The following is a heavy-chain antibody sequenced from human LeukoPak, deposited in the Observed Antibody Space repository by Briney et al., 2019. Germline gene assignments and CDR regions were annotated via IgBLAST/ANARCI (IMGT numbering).Heavy chain of an antibody. J-gene: IGHJ4*02. CDR1: GYTFTSYD. CDR2: MNPKSGNT. CDR3: ARGQEADELLLDY. V-gene: IGHV1-8*01. D-gene: IGHD2-15*01. Sequence: ASVKVSCKASGYTFTSYDINWVRQATGQGLEWMGWMNPKSGNTGYAQKFQGRVTMTRNTSISTAYMELSSLRSEDTAVYYCARGQEADELLLDYWGQGTLVTVSS.